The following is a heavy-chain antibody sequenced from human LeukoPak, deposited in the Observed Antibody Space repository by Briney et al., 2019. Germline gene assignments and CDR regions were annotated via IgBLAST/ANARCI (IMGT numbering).Heavy chain of an antibody. Sequence: PGGSLRLSCAASGFTFSSYSMNWVRQAPGKGLEWVSYISSSSSTIYYADSVKGRFTISRDNAKNSLYLQMNSLRAEDTAVYYCASVYDYGSRWGQGTLVTVSS. CDR1: GFTFSSYS. J-gene: IGHJ4*02. V-gene: IGHV3-48*04. CDR3: ASVYDYGSR. CDR2: ISSSSSTI. D-gene: IGHD4-17*01.